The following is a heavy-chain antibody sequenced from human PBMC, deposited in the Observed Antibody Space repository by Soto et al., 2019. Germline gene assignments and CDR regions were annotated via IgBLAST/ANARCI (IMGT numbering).Heavy chain of an antibody. D-gene: IGHD1-26*01. V-gene: IGHV3-23*01. Sequence: EVQLLESGGGLVQPGESLRLSCAASGFTFSSYVMTWVRQAPGKGLEWVSAISGSGVSTYYADSVKGRFTISRDNSKNTLYLQMNSLRAEDTAVYYCAKESEDVGSPTFRILGYWGQGTLVAVSS. CDR1: GFTFSSYV. CDR2: ISGSGVST. CDR3: AKESEDVGSPTFRILGY. J-gene: IGHJ4*02.